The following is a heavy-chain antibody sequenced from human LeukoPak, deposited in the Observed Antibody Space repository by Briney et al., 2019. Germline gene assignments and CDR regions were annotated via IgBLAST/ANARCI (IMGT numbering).Heavy chain of an antibody. J-gene: IGHJ5*02. CDR3: ARDSGTTGEVKFDP. V-gene: IGHV4-59*12. D-gene: IGHD3-10*01. Sequence: SETLSLTCTVSGGSISSYYWSWIRQPPGKGLEWIGYIYYRGNTNYNPSLKSRVTISADTSRNHVSLTLNSVTAADTAVYYCARDSGTTGEVKFDPWGQGTLVTVSS. CDR2: IYYRGNT. CDR1: GGSISSYY.